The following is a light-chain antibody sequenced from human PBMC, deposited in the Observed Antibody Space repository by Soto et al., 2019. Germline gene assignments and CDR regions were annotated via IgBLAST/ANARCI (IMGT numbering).Light chain of an antibody. CDR2: DAS. J-gene: IGKJ1*01. CDR3: QQYNDEPWT. V-gene: IGKV1-5*01. Sequence: IHMTQSPSTLSASVGDRVTITCRASQNIGNWLAWYQQKTGKTPDLLIYDASSLESGVPLRFSGSGSGTEFTLTISSLQTDDPATYYCQQYNDEPWTFGQGTKV. CDR1: QNIGNW.